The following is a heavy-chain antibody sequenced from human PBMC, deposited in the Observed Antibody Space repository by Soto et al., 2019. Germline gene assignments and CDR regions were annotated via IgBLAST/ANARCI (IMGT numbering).Heavy chain of an antibody. Sequence: QVQLVQSGAEVKKPGSSMKVSCKASGGTFNSYDINWVRQAPGQGLEWMGGIIPIVETPKYAQKFQGRVTITADESSNTVYMELSSLRYEDTAMYYCSRLSRPNYYDTSGFFKDNWFDPWGQGTLVTVSS. D-gene: IGHD3-22*01. CDR2: IIPIVETP. V-gene: IGHV1-69*01. CDR3: SRLSRPNYYDTSGFFKDNWFDP. J-gene: IGHJ5*02. CDR1: GGTFNSYD.